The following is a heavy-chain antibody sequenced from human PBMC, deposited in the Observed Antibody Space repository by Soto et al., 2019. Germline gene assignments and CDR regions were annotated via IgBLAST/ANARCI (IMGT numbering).Heavy chain of an antibody. D-gene: IGHD3-10*01. CDR2: IIPVFGTT. J-gene: IGHJ4*02. CDR3: ARDGGFGELKY. V-gene: IGHV1-69*13. CDR1: GDTFSGYP. Sequence: SVKVSCKASGDTFSGYPINWVRQAPGEGVEWMGRIIPVFGTTNDAQRLEGRVTFTADESTNTAYMELRGLLSEDTAVYYCARDGGFGELKYWGPGTLVTVSS.